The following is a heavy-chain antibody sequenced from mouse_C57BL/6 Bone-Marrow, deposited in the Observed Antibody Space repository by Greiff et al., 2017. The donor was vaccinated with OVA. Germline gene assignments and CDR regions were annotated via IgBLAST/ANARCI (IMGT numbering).Heavy chain of an antibody. Sequence: EVKVVESEGGLVQPGSSMKLSCTASGFTFSDYYMAWVRQVPEKGLEWVANINSDGSSTYYLDSLKSRFIISRDNAKNILYLQMSSLKSEDTATYYCAIEIYDGYYKGYYFDYWGKGTTLTVSS. D-gene: IGHD2-3*01. V-gene: IGHV5-16*01. CDR1: GFTFSDYY. J-gene: IGHJ2*01. CDR3: AIEIYDGYYKGYYFDY. CDR2: INSDGSST.